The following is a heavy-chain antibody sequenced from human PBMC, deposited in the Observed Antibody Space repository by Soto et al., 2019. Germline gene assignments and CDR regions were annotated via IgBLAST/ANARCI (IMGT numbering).Heavy chain of an antibody. D-gene: IGHD1-26*01. J-gene: IGHJ3*02. V-gene: IGHV1-69*04. CDR2: IIPILGIA. CDR3: ARELKVGANASDI. CDR1: GGTFSSYT. Sequence: SVKVSCKASGGTFSSYTISWVRQAPGQGLEWMGRIIPILGIANYAQKFQGRVTMTRDTSTSTVYMELSSLRSEDTAVYYCARELKVGANASDIWGQGTMVNVSS.